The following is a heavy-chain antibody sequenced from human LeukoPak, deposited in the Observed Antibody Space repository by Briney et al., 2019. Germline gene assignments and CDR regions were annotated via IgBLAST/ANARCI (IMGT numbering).Heavy chain of an antibody. CDR1: GGSISSYY. D-gene: IGHD3-9*01. Sequence: SETLSLTCTVSGGSISSYYWSWIRQPPGKGLEWIGSIYHSGSTYYNPSLKSRVTISVDTSKNQFSLKLSSATAADTAVYYCARVWYYDILTGLRVGWFDPWGQGTLVTVSS. J-gene: IGHJ5*02. CDR2: IYHSGST. CDR3: ARVWYYDILTGLRVGWFDP. V-gene: IGHV4-59*04.